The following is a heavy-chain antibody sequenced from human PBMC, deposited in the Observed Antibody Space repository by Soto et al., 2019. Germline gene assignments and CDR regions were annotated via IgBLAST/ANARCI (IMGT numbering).Heavy chain of an antibody. V-gene: IGHV3-33*01. CDR2: LWYDGSNK. J-gene: IGHJ4*01. D-gene: IGHD5-18*01. Sequence: QVQLVESGGGVVQPGRSLRLSCAASGFTFSSYGMHWVRQAPGKGLEWVAVLWYDGSNKYYADSVKGRFTISRDNSKNTLYLQMNSLRAEDTAVYYCARDLARGYSQLAGDYWGHGTLVTVSS. CDR3: ARDLARGYSQLAGDY. CDR1: GFTFSSYG.